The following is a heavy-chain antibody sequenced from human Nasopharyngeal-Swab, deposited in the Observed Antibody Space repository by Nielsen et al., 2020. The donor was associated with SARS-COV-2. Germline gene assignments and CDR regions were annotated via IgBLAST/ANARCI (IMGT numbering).Heavy chain of an antibody. CDR2: ISGSGGST. Sequence: GESLKISCAASGFTFSSYALRWVRQAPGKGLEWVSAISGSGGSTYYADSVKGRFTISRDNSKNTLYLQMNSLRAEDTAVYYCAKDGGGWYTSGWYYFDYWGQGTLVTVSS. CDR3: AKDGGGWYTSGWYYFDY. D-gene: IGHD6-19*01. J-gene: IGHJ4*02. CDR1: GFTFSSYA. V-gene: IGHV3-23*01.